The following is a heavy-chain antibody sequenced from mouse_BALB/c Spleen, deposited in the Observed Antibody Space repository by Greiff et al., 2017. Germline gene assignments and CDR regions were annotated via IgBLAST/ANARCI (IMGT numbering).Heavy chain of an antibody. J-gene: IGHJ4*01. V-gene: IGHV1-4*02. Sequence: VQLQQSAAELARPGASVKMSCKASGYTFTSYTMHWVKQRPGQGLEWIGYINPSSGYTEYNQKFKDKTTLTADKSSSTAYMQLSSLTSEDSAVYYCASTHYYAMDCWGEGTSVTVSS. CDR2: INPSSGYT. CDR1: GYTFTSYT. CDR3: ASTHYYAMDC.